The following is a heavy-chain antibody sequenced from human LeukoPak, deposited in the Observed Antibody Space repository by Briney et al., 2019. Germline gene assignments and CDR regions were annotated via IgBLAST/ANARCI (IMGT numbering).Heavy chain of an antibody. V-gene: IGHV4-59*12. J-gene: IGHJ5*02. CDR2: IYYSGST. Sequence: SETLSLTCTVSGGSISSYYWSWIRQPPGKGLEWIGYIYYSGSTNYNPSLKSRVTISVDTSKNQFSLKLSSVTAADTAVYYCARGFGELLGWFDPWGQGTLVTVSS. CDR3: ARGFGELLGWFDP. D-gene: IGHD3-10*01. CDR1: GGSISSYY.